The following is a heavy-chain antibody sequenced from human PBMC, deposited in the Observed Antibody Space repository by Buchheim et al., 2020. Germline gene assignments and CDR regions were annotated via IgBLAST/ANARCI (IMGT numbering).Heavy chain of an antibody. J-gene: IGHJ6*02. V-gene: IGHV3-30*04. D-gene: IGHD3-10*01. Sequence: QVQLVESGGGVVQPGRSLRLSCAASGFTFSSYAMHWVRQAPGKGLEWVAVISYDGSNKYYADSVKGRFTISRENSKNTLHLQMNSLRAEDTAVYYCARVMVQGVNPYYCYYGMDVWGQGTT. CDR1: GFTFSSYA. CDR3: ARVMVQGVNPYYCYYGMDV. CDR2: ISYDGSNK.